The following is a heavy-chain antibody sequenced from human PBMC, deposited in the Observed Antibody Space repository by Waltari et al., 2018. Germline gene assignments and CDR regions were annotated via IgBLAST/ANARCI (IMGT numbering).Heavy chain of an antibody. CDR2: IRYDGSNK. CDR3: AIQVATIGDFDY. V-gene: IGHV3-30*02. CDR1: GLTFRSHG. Sequence: QVQLVESGGDVVQPGGSLRLSCAASGLTFRSHGMHWVRQAPDKGLEWVAFIRYDGSNKHYADSVKGRFTISRDNSKNTLYVQMNSLRAEDTAVYYCAIQVATIGDFDYWGQGTLVTVSS. J-gene: IGHJ4*02. D-gene: IGHD5-12*01.